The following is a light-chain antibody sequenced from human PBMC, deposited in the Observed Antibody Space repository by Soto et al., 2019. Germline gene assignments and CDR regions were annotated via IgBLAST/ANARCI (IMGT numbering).Light chain of an antibody. CDR1: SSDVGGYNY. J-gene: IGLJ3*02. CDR2: EVS. V-gene: IGLV2-14*01. CDR3: SSYTSSSTV. Sequence: QSALTQPASVSGSPGQSITISCTGTSSDVGGYNYVSWYQQHPGKAPKLMIYEVSNRPSGVSNRFSGSKSGNTASLTISGLQAVDVADFYCSSYTSSSTVFGGGTKVTVL.